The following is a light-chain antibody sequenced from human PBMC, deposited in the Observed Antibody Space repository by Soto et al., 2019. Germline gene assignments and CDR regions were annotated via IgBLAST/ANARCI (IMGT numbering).Light chain of an antibody. J-gene: IGLJ2*01. Sequence: HSVLTQPPSVSGAPGQRVTIPGTGSSSNIGAGYDVHWYHQLPGTAPKLLIYANNNRPSGVPDRFSGSKSGTSASLAITGLQAEDEADYYCQSYDSSLSGVFAGGTKVTVL. CDR1: SSNIGAGYD. CDR3: QSYDSSLSGV. V-gene: IGLV1-40*01. CDR2: ANN.